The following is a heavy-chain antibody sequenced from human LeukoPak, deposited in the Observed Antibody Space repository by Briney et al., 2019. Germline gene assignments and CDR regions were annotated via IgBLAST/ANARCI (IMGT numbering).Heavy chain of an antibody. CDR1: EFTFSNYG. Sequence: PGGSLRLSCAASEFTFSNYGMSWVRQAPGKGLEWVSAISGSGGSTYYADSVKGRFTISRDNSKNTLYLQMNSLRAEDTAVYYCAKVGKGTTWYFDYLGLGTLVTVSS. V-gene: IGHV3-23*01. J-gene: IGHJ4*02. D-gene: IGHD1-14*01. CDR3: AKVGKGTTWYFDY. CDR2: ISGSGGST.